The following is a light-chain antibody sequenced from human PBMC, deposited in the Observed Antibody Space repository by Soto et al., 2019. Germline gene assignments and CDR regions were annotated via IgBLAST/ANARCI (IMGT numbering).Light chain of an antibody. V-gene: IGKV3-15*01. Sequence: EMVMTQSPATLSVSPGERATLSCRASQSITSNLAWYQQKPGQDPRLLIYGASTRATDIPARFSGSGSGTEFTLTISSLQSEDFAVYYCQQYNNWPLTFGGGTKVEIK. CDR2: GAS. CDR3: QQYNNWPLT. CDR1: QSITSN. J-gene: IGKJ4*01.